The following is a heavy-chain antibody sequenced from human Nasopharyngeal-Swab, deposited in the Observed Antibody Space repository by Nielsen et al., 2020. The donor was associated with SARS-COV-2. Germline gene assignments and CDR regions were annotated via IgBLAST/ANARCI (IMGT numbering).Heavy chain of an antibody. J-gene: IGHJ4*02. CDR1: GFTFGDYA. CDR3: TRETPYSSGWYSFDY. V-gene: IGHV3-49*03. CDR2: IRSKAYGGTT. D-gene: IGHD6-19*01. Sequence: GESLKISCTASGFTFGDYAMSWFRQTPGKGLKWVGFIRSKAYGGTTEYAASVKGRFTISRDDSKSIAYLQMNSLKTEDTAVYYCTRETPYSSGWYSFDYWGQGTLVTVSS.